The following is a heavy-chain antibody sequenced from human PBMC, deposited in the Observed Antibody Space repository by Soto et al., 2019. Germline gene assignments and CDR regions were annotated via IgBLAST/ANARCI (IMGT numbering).Heavy chain of an antibody. CDR3: ARDRPPKNIAAAGTPWFDP. CDR2: IIPILGIA. J-gene: IGHJ5*02. V-gene: IGHV1-69*08. D-gene: IGHD6-13*01. Sequence: QVQLVQSGAEVKKPGSSVKVSCKASGGTFSSYTISWVRQAPGQGLEWMGRIIPILGIANYAQKFQGRVTITPDKSTSTAYMELSSLRSEDTAVYYCARDRPPKNIAAAGTPWFDPWGQGTLVTVSS. CDR1: GGTFSSYT.